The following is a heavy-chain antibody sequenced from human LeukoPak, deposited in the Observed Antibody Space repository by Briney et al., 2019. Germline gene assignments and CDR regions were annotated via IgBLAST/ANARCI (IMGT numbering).Heavy chain of an antibody. D-gene: IGHD2-15*01. CDR2: IYYTGST. CDR1: GASISSYY. Sequence: PSETLSLTCTVSGASISSYYWSWIRLPPGKGLQWIGHIYYTGSTNYHPSLKSRVTMSVHTSKNQFSLKLSSVTAADTAVYYCARGVRYCSGGSCYSKKTFDYWGQGTLVTVSS. J-gene: IGHJ4*02. CDR3: ARGVRYCSGGSCYSKKTFDY. V-gene: IGHV4-59*12.